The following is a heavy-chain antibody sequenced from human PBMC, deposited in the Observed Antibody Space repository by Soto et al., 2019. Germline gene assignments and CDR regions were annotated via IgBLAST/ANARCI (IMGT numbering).Heavy chain of an antibody. CDR2: VYYGGAIFYSGNI. D-gene: IGHD3-3*02. CDR1: GDSISSSNSH. V-gene: IGHV4-39*01. CDR3: VRYDRINMKPYSPEGFHI. J-gene: IGHJ3*02. Sequence: SETLSLTCTVSGDSISSSNSHWGWTRQPPGKGLEYIGSVYYGGAIFYSGNIYYNPSLKSRVTISVDTSKNQFSLRLSSVTAADTGVYYCVRYDRINMKPYSPEGFHIWGQGTMATVSS.